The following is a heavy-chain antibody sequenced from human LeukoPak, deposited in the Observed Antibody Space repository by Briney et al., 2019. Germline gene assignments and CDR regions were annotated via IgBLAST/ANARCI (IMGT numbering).Heavy chain of an antibody. V-gene: IGHV1-69*10. CDR2: IIPILGIA. D-gene: IGHD1-1*01. CDR1: GGTFSSYT. CDR3: ARGHNSVFDY. J-gene: IGHJ4*02. Sequence: CKAXGGTFSSYTISWVRQAPGQGLEWRGGIIPILGIANYAQKFQGRVTITADKSTSTAYMQLSSLRSEDPAVYYCARGHNSVFDYWGQGTLVTVSS.